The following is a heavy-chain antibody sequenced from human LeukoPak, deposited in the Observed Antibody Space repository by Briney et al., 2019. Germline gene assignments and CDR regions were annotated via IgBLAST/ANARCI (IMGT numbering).Heavy chain of an antibody. Sequence: SETLSLTCTVSGGSISCSSYYWGWIRQPPGKGLEWVGSIYYSGSTYYNPSLKSRVTISVDTSKNQFSLKLSSVTAADTAVYYCARHEPLNAFDIWGQGTMVTVSS. CDR3: ARHEPLNAFDI. CDR1: GGSISCSSYY. J-gene: IGHJ3*02. CDR2: IYYSGST. V-gene: IGHV4-39*01.